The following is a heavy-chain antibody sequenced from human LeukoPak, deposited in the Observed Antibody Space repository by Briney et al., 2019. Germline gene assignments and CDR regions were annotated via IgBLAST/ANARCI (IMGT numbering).Heavy chain of an antibody. Sequence: XGSLRLSCAASGFTFSSYAMSWVRQAPGKGLEGVSAISGSGGSTYYADSVKGRFTISRDNSKNTLYLQMNSLRAEDTAVYYCASQAGAEEYDYWGQGTLVTVSS. V-gene: IGHV3-23*01. D-gene: IGHD1-26*01. CDR2: ISGSGGST. J-gene: IGHJ4*02. CDR3: ASQAGAEEYDY. CDR1: GFTFSSYA.